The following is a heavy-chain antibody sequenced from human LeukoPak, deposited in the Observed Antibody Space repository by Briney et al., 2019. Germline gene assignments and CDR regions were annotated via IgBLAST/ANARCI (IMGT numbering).Heavy chain of an antibody. J-gene: IGHJ6*03. Sequence: SETLSLTCTVSGGSISSYYWSWIRQPPVKGLEWIGYIYYSGSTNYNPSLKSRVTISVDTSKNQFSLKLSSVTAADTAVYYCARVSGSYHWNYYYMDVWGKGTTVTVSS. D-gene: IGHD1-26*01. CDR1: GGSISSYY. CDR2: IYYSGST. CDR3: ARVSGSYHWNYYYMDV. V-gene: IGHV4-59*01.